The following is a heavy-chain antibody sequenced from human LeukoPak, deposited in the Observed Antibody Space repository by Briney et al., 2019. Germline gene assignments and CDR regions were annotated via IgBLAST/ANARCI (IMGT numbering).Heavy chain of an antibody. CDR1: GFTFSSYA. Sequence: GGSLRLSCAASGFTFSSYAMSWVRQAPGKGLDGVSGTSGSGGSTYYAGSVKGRFTISRDNSKNTLFLQMNSLRVEDTAVYYCAKNGGSQCYSHLDSWGQGTLVTVSS. J-gene: IGHJ4*02. V-gene: IGHV3-23*01. D-gene: IGHD2-15*01. CDR2: TSGSGGST. CDR3: AKNGGSQCYSHLDS.